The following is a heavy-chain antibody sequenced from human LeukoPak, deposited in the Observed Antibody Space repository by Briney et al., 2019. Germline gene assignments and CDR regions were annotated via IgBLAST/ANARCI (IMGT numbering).Heavy chain of an antibody. J-gene: IGHJ5*02. Sequence: SETLSLTCAVYGGSFSGYYWSWIRQPPGKGLEWIGEINHSGSTNYNPSLKSRVTISVDTSKNQFSLKLSSVTAADTAVYYCARGRNSSSWWRNNWFDPWGQGTLVTVSS. V-gene: IGHV4-34*01. CDR2: INHSGST. D-gene: IGHD6-13*01. CDR3: ARGRNSSSWWRNNWFDP. CDR1: GGSFSGYY.